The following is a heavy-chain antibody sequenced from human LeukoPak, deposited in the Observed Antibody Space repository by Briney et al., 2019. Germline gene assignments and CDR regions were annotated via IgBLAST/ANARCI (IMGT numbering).Heavy chain of an antibody. V-gene: IGHV3-53*01. D-gene: IGHD3-10*01. CDR1: GFTVSNNY. CDR2: IYTDGRT. Sequence: PGGSLRLSCAASGFTVSNNYMTWVRQAPGKGLEWVSVIYTDGRTHYADSVKGRFTISRDNSKNTLYLQMSSLRAEDTAAYYCAKGSAAVRPYYFDYWGQGTLVTVSS. J-gene: IGHJ4*02. CDR3: AKGSAAVRPYYFDY.